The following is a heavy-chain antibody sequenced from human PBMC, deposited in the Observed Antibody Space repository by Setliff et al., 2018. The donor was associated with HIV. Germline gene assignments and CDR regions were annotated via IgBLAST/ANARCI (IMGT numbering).Heavy chain of an antibody. CDR3: ATSPGTYSDSSASYFDY. CDR2: VYPDDSDS. V-gene: IGHV5-51*01. CDR1: GYIFTNYW. Sequence: PGESLKISCKASGYIFTNYWIGWVRQMPGKGLEWMGIVYPDDSDSRYSRSFQGQVTISVDQSITTAYLQWSSLKASDTAMYYCATSPGTYSDSSASYFDYWGQGTLVTVSS. D-gene: IGHD6-6*01. J-gene: IGHJ4*02.